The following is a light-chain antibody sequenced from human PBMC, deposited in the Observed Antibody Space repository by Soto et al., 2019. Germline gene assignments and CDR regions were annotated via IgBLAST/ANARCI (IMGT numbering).Light chain of an antibody. V-gene: IGLV1-51*02. CDR2: ETN. CDR1: STNFGNNY. Sequence: QSVLTQPPSVSAAPGQTVTISCSGSSTNFGNNYVSWYQHLPGAAPKLLIYETNRRPAGIPDLFSGSKSGTSATLAITGLQTADEADYYCETWDTSLSAGRVFGPGTKVTVL. CDR3: ETWDTSLSAGRV. J-gene: IGLJ1*01.